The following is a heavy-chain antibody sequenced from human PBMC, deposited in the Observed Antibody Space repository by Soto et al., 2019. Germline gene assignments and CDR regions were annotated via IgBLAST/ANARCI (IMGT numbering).Heavy chain of an antibody. CDR3: SRFIMVGGWFDPNYYHGMDV. Sequence: QVQLVQSGAEVKKPGASVTVSCKTSGYTFSHYGINWVRQAPGQGLEWMGRISGYNGNTNYAQTVQGRVTMTTDTSTGTVYMELRSLKSDDTAIYYCSRFIMVGGWFDPNYYHGMDVWGQGTTVTVSS. V-gene: IGHV1-18*01. D-gene: IGHD6-19*01. CDR1: GYTFSHYG. CDR2: ISGYNGNT. J-gene: IGHJ6*02.